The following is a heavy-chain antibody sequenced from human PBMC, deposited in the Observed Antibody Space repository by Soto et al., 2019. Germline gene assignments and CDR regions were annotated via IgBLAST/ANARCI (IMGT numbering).Heavy chain of an antibody. J-gene: IGHJ6*02. CDR1: VGTFSSYA. Sequence: ASVKVSCKASVGTFSSYAISLLRQAPGQGLEWMGGIIPIFGTANYAQKFQGRVTITADESTSTAYMELSSLRSEDTAVYYCARGMEQLVNYYGMDVWGQGTTVTV. CDR3: ARGMEQLVNYYGMDV. D-gene: IGHD6-6*01. V-gene: IGHV1-69*01. CDR2: IIPIFGTA.